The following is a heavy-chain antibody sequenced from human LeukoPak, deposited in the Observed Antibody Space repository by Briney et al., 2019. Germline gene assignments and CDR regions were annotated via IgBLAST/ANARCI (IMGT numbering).Heavy chain of an antibody. CDR2: VSYDGGNK. D-gene: IGHD2-21*02. Sequence: GGSLRLSCAASGFTFSSYGMHWVRQAPGKGLEWVAVVSYDGGNKYYADSVKGRFTISRDTSNNSLYLQMNSLRDEDTAVYYCARENIVVVTAIRDAFDIWGQGTMVTVSS. J-gene: IGHJ3*02. CDR3: ARENIVVVTAIRDAFDI. V-gene: IGHV3-30*03. CDR1: GFTFSSYG.